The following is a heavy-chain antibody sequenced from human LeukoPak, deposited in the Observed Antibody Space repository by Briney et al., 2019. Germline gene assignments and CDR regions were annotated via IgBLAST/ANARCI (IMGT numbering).Heavy chain of an antibody. CDR3: ARYPRGYCSGGSCYRFDY. J-gene: IGHJ4*02. D-gene: IGHD2-15*01. V-gene: IGHV1-2*06. Sequence: GASVKVSCKASGYAFTGYYMHWVRQAPGQGLEWMGRINPNSGGTNCAQKFQGRVTMTRDTSISTAYMELSRLRSDDTAVYYCARYPRGYCSGGSCYRFDYWGQGTLVTVSS. CDR2: INPNSGGT. CDR1: GYAFTGYY.